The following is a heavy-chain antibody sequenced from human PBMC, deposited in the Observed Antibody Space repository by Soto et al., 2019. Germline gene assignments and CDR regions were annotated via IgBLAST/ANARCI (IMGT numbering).Heavy chain of an antibody. CDR3: ARSYGSSWYMTFDY. CDR1: GESFSGYY. V-gene: IGHV4-34*01. D-gene: IGHD6-13*01. Sequence: QVQLQQWGAGLLKPSETLSLTCAVYGESFSGYYWSWIRQPPGKGLEWIGEINHSGSTNHNPSLKSRVTISVHTSKNQFSLKLSSVTAADTAVYYCARSYGSSWYMTFDYWGQGTLVTVSP. J-gene: IGHJ4*02. CDR2: INHSGST.